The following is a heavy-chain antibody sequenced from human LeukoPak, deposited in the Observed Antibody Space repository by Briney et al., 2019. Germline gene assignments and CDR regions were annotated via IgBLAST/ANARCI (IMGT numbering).Heavy chain of an antibody. V-gene: IGHV3-23*01. D-gene: IGHD6-19*01. Sequence: GGSLRLSSAASGLTFSSYAMSWVRQAPGKGLEWVSAISGSGGSTYYADSVKGRFTISRDNSKNTLYLQMNSLRAEDTAVYYCAKDRVAVAGTPLYYFDYWGQGTLVTVSS. CDR3: AKDRVAVAGTPLYYFDY. CDR2: ISGSGGST. CDR1: GLTFSSYA. J-gene: IGHJ4*02.